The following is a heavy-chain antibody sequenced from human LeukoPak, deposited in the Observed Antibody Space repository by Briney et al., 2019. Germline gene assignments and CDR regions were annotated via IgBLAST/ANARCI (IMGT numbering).Heavy chain of an antibody. V-gene: IGHV1-69*01. CDR1: GGTFSSYG. CDR3: ARRTATVTTRLLNLAKYYYYYYGMDV. D-gene: IGHD4-11*01. Sequence: SVKVSCKASGGTFSSYGISWVRQAPGQGLEWMGGIIPIFGTANYAQKFQGRVTITADESTSTAYMELSSLRSEDTAVYYCARRTATVTTRLLNLAKYYYYYYGMDVWGQGTTVTVSS. J-gene: IGHJ6*02. CDR2: IIPIFGTA.